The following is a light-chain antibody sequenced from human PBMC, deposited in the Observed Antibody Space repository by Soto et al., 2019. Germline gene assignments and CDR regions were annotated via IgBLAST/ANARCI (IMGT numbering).Light chain of an antibody. CDR3: QQSYSIPLT. CDR1: QSISSF. J-gene: IGKJ4*01. V-gene: IGKV1-39*01. CDR2: ATS. Sequence: IQMTQSPSSLSASVGERVTITCRASQSISSFLNWYQQRPGKAPNLLIYATSSLQSGVPSRFSGSGSGTDFTLTISSLQPEDFATYYCQQSYSIPLTFGGGTKVEIX.